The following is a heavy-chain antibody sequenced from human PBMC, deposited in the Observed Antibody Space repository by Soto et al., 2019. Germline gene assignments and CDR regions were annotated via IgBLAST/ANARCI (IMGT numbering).Heavy chain of an antibody. CDR2: ISYDGSNK. CDR1: GFTFSSYG. CDR3: AKAPGSTYDSSGYYLYYFDY. J-gene: IGHJ4*02. Sequence: GGSLRLSCAASGFTFSSYGMHWVRQAPGKGLEWVAVISYDGSNKYYADSVKGRFTISRDNSKNTLYLQMNSLRAEDTAVYYCAKAPGSTYDSSGYYLYYFDYWGQGTLVTVSS. V-gene: IGHV3-30*18. D-gene: IGHD3-22*01.